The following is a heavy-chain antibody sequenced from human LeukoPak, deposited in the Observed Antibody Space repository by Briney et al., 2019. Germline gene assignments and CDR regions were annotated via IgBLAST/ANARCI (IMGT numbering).Heavy chain of an antibody. CDR1: GFTFSSNS. CDR2: ISSSSSYI. CDR3: ARDLGQGWFDP. V-gene: IGHV3-21*01. Sequence: PGGSLRLSCAASGFTFSSNSMNWVRQAPGKGLEWVSSISSSSSYIYYADSVKGRFTISRGNAKNSLYLQMNSLRAEDTAVYYCARDLGQGWFDPWGQGTLVTVSS. J-gene: IGHJ5*02.